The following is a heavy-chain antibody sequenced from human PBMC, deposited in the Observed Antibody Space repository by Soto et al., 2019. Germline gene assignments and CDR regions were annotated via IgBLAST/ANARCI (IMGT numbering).Heavy chain of an antibody. CDR2: ISAYNGNT. Sequence: ASVKVSCKASGYTFTSYGISWVRQAPGQGLEWMGWISAYNGNTNYAQKLQGRVTMTTDTSTSTAYMELRSLRSDDTAVYYCARMDYDILTGSGNWFDPWGQGTLVTVSS. CDR3: ARMDYDILTGSGNWFDP. J-gene: IGHJ5*02. V-gene: IGHV1-18*01. D-gene: IGHD3-9*01. CDR1: GYTFTSYG.